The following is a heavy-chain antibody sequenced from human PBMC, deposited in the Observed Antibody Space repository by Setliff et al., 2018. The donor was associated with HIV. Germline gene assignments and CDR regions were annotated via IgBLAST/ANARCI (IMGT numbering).Heavy chain of an antibody. CDR2: FDPEDGET. J-gene: IGHJ4*02. Sequence: ASVKVSCKVSGYTLTKLSIHWVRQGPGKGLEWMGGFDPEDGETIYAQKFQGRVTMTEDTSIDTAYIRMSSLRSEDTAVYYCATRPRDDFWSGFDYWGRGTLVTVSS. V-gene: IGHV1-24*01. CDR1: GYTLTKLS. D-gene: IGHD3-3*01. CDR3: ATRPRDDFWSGFDY.